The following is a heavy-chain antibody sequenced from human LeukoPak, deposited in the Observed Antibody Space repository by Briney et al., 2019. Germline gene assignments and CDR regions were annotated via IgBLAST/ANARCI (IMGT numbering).Heavy chain of an antibody. V-gene: IGHV4-59*01. CDR2: IYNSETT. J-gene: IGHJ4*02. CDR1: GGSFSRYY. CDR3: AGGGYCSSSSCFAPLFDW. Sequence: PSETLSLTCAVYGGSFSRYYWSWIRQSPGKGLEWIGYIYNSETTNYNPSLKSRVAMSLYTSKSQFSLRLRSVTAADTALYFCAGGGYCSSSSCFAPLFDWWGRGTLVTVSS. D-gene: IGHD2-2*01.